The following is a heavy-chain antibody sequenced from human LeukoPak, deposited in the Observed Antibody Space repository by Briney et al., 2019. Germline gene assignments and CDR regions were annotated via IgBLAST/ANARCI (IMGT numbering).Heavy chain of an antibody. V-gene: IGHV1-2*06. CDR2: INPNSGGT. D-gene: IGHD6-13*01. CDR3: ARDRAAAGTNWFDP. CDR1: GYTFTGYY. J-gene: IGHJ5*02. Sequence: ASVKVSCKASGYTFTGYYMHWVRQAPGQGLEWMGRINPNSGGTNYAQKFQGRVTITRDTSASTAYMELSSLRSEDTAVYYCARDRAAAGTNWFDPWGQGTLVTVSS.